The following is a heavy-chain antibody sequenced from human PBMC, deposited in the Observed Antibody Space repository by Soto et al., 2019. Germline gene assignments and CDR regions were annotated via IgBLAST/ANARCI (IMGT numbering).Heavy chain of an antibody. Sequence: GGSLRLSCVASGFTFRNYALSWVRQAPGKGLEWVSYISSSSSTIYYADSVKGRFTISRDNAKNSLYLQMNSLRDEDTAVYYCARDGGIMGYWFDYWGQGTLVTVSS. J-gene: IGHJ4*02. V-gene: IGHV3-48*02. D-gene: IGHD1-26*01. CDR1: GFTFRNYA. CDR3: ARDGGIMGYWFDY. CDR2: ISSSSSTI.